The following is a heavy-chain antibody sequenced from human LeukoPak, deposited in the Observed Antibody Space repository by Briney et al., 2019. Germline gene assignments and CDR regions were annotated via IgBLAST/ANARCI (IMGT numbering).Heavy chain of an antibody. CDR1: GGSISSYY. CDR2: IYYSGST. V-gene: IGHV4-59*01. J-gene: IGHJ6*04. D-gene: IGHD2-21*02. Sequence: PSETLSLTCTASGGSISSYYWSWIRQPPGKGLEWIGYIYYSGSTNYNPSLKSRVTISVDTSKNQFSLKLSSVTAADTAVYYCARDRRVVVTAKYYYYYGMDVWGKGTTVTVSS. CDR3: ARDRRVVVTAKYYYYYGMDV.